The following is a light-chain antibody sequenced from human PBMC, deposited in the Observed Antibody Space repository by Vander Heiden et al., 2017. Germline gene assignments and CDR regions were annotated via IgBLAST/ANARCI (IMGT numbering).Light chain of an antibody. Sequence: QSVVTQPPSVSATLGQRVTMSCTGTSSNIGAGYNVHWYQHLPGGAPKLLIYGNFNRASGVPDRFSASKSGASATLGISGVQADDEADYYCQAYDSSLGAWVFGGGTKLTVL. CDR2: GNF. V-gene: IGLV1-40*03. CDR3: QAYDSSLGAWV. J-gene: IGLJ3*02. CDR1: SSNIGAGYN.